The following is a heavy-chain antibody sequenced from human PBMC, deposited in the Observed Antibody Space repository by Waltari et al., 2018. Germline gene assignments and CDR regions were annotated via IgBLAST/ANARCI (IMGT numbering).Heavy chain of an antibody. CDR1: GGSISSSS. D-gene: IGHD4-17*01. CDR2: IIPILGTA. Sequence: QLQLQESGPGLVKPSETLSLTCTVSGGSISSSSYYWGWIRQPPGKGLEWMGGIIPILGTANYAQKFQGRVTITADESTSTAYMELSSLRSEDTAVYYCARYGGPYYFDYWGQGTLVTVSS. CDR3: ARYGGPYYFDY. J-gene: IGHJ4*02. V-gene: IGHV1-69*01.